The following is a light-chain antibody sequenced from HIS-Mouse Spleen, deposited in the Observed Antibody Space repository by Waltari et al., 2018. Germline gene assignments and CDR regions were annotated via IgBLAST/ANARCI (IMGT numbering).Light chain of an antibody. V-gene: IGKV3-15*01. J-gene: IGKJ1*01. CDR2: GAS. CDR3: QQYNNWPPT. Sequence: EIVMTQSPATLSVSPGERATLSRRASQSVSSNLVWYQQKPGQAPRLLIYGASTRATGIPARFSGSGSGTEFTLTISSMQSEDFAVYYCQQYNNWPPTFGQGTKVEIK. CDR1: QSVSSN.